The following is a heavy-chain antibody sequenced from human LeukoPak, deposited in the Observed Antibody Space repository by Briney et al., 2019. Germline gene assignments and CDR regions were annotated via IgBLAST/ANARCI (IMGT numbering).Heavy chain of an antibody. CDR2: NNWNGGST. CDR3: ARGTNDGDYPDY. J-gene: IGHJ4*02. D-gene: IGHD1-1*01. Sequence: PGGSLRLTCAASGFTFDDYGMSWVRQAPGKGLEWISGNNWNGGSTGYADSVKGRFTISRDNAKNSLYLQVNSLRAEDTALYYCARGTNDGDYPDYWGQGTLVTVSS. V-gene: IGHV3-20*04. CDR1: GFTFDDYG.